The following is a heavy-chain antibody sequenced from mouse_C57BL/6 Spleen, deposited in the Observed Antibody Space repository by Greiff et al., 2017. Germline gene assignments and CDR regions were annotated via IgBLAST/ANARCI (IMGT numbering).Heavy chain of an antibody. CDR1: GYAFTNYL. V-gene: IGHV1-54*01. CDR3: AREEVGRDLYYFDY. J-gene: IGHJ2*01. D-gene: IGHD4-1*01. CDR2: INPGSGGT. Sequence: QVQLQQSGAELVRPGTSVKVSCKASGYAFTNYLIEWVKQRPGQGLEWIGVINPGSGGTNYNEKFKGKATLTADKSSSTAYMQLSSLTSEDSAVYFCAREEVGRDLYYFDYWGQGTTLTVSS.